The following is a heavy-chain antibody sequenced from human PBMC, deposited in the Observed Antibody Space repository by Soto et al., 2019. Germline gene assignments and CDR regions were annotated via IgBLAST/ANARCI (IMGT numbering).Heavy chain of an antibody. Sequence: SETLSLTCTVSGCSISSYYWSWIRQPPGKGLEWIGYIYYSGSTNYNPSLKSRVTISVDTSKNQFSLKLSSVTAADTAVYYCARFQAVAGLGYYFDYWGQGTLVTVSS. CDR2: IYYSGST. V-gene: IGHV4-59*01. D-gene: IGHD6-19*01. CDR3: ARFQAVAGLGYYFDY. CDR1: GCSISSYY. J-gene: IGHJ4*02.